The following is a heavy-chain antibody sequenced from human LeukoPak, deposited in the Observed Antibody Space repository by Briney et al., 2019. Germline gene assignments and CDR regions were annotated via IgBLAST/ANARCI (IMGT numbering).Heavy chain of an antibody. CDR3: ARGLLHYGDYYYYGMDV. CDR2: IYYSGST. J-gene: IGHJ6*02. CDR1: GGSISSSSYY. Sequence: SETLSLTCTVSGGSISSSSYYWGWIRQPPGKGLEWIGSIYYSGSTYYNPSLKSRVTISVDTSKNQFSLKLSSVTAADTAVYYCARGLLHYGDYYYYGMDVWGQGTTVTVSS. D-gene: IGHD4-17*01. V-gene: IGHV4-39*07.